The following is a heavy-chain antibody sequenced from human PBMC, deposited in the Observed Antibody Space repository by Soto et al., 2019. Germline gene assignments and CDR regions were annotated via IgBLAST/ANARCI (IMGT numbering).Heavy chain of an antibody. J-gene: IGHJ4*02. D-gene: IGHD5-18*01. Sequence: GWSLRLSCAASGFTFSSYGVHWVRQAPGKGLEWVAVISYDGSNKYYADYVKGRFTISRDNSKNTLYLQMNSLRAEDTAVYYCAKLVDTAMHLDYWGQG. CDR2: ISYDGSNK. CDR3: AKLVDTAMHLDY. V-gene: IGHV3-30*18. CDR1: GFTFSSYG.